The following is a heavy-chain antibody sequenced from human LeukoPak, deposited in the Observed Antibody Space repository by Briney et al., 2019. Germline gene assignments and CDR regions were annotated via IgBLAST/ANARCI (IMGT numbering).Heavy chain of an antibody. Sequence: AGGSLRLSCAASGFTFSDYPMSWVRQAPGKGLEWVSVISGSGETIYYADSVKGRFTISRDNSRRTLYLQMNGLRADDTAVYYCAKDRTRGWYLGYDAFDVWGQGTMGTVSS. CDR2: ISGSGETI. D-gene: IGHD6-19*01. CDR1: GFTFSDYP. J-gene: IGHJ3*01. V-gene: IGHV3-23*01. CDR3: AKDRTRGWYLGYDAFDV.